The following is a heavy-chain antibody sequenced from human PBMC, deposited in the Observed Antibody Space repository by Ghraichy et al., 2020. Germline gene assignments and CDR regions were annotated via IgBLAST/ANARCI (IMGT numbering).Heavy chain of an antibody. D-gene: IGHD3-9*01. V-gene: IGHV3-30*02. Sequence: GGSLRLSCVASGFTFSRHGMHWVRQAPGKGLEWVAFTQPDGSEKYYADSVKGRFTIYRENFKNSLFLRMNNLRTEDTAVYYCVKDTILQVDASDIWGQGTMVTVSS. CDR2: TQPDGSEK. J-gene: IGHJ3*02. CDR3: VKDTILQVDASDI. CDR1: GFTFSRHG.